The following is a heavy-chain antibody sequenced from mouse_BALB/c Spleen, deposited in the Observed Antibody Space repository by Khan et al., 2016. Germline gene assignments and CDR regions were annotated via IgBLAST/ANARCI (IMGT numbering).Heavy chain of an antibody. V-gene: IGHV1-7*01. D-gene: IGHD2-4*01. CDR2: INPSTGYT. CDR1: GYTFTSYW. J-gene: IGHJ3*01. CDR3: ASTMITTAWFAY. Sequence: QIQLVQSGAELAKPGASVKMSCKASGYTFTSYWMHWVKQRPGQGLEWIGYINPSTGYTEYNQKFKDKATLTADTSSSTAYMQLSSLTSEDSAVYYCASTMITTAWFAYWGQGTLVTVSA.